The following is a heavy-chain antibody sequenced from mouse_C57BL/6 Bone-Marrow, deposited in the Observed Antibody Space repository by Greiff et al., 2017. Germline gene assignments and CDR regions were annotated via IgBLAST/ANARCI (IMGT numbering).Heavy chain of an antibody. Sequence: QVHVKQPGAELVKPGASVKLSCKASGYTFTSYWMHWVKQRPGQGLEWIGMIHPNSGSTNYNEKFKSKATLTVDKSSSTAYMQLSSLTSEDSAVYYCASPEGYDYAYDFDYWGQGTTLTVSS. V-gene: IGHV1-64*01. CDR3: ASPEGYDYAYDFDY. CDR1: GYTFTSYW. J-gene: IGHJ2*01. D-gene: IGHD2-4*01. CDR2: IHPNSGST.